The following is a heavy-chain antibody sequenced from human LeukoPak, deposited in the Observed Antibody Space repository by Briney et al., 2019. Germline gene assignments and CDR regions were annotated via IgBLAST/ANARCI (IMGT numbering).Heavy chain of an antibody. V-gene: IGHV4-59*01. CDR2: IYYSGST. CDR1: GGSISSYY. J-gene: IGHJ4*02. Sequence: PSETLSLTCTVSGGSISSYYWSWIRQPPGKGLEWIGYIYYSGSTNYNPSLKSRVTISVDTSKNQFSLKLSSVTAADTAVYYCARLRTPNYDSSGYPIFDYWGQGTLVTVSS. D-gene: IGHD3-22*01. CDR3: ARLRTPNYDSSGYPIFDY.